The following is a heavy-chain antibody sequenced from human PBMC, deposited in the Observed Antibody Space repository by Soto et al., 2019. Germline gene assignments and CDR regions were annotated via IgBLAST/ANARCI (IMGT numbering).Heavy chain of an antibody. D-gene: IGHD2-15*01. CDR3: VRDGFYCSGGSCFSRFDY. CDR2: SRNKANSYTT. J-gene: IGHJ4*02. V-gene: IGHV3-72*01. Sequence: EVQLVESGGGLVQPGGSMRLSCAASGFTFSDHSMDWVRQAPGKGLEWVGRSRNKANSYTTEYAASVEGRFTISRDDSHKLLYLQMESLKTVDTAVYYCVRDGFYCSGGSCFSRFDYWGQGTMVTVPS. CDR1: GFTFSDHS.